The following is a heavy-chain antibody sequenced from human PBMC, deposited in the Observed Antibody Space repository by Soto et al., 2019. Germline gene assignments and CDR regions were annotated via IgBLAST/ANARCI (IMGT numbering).Heavy chain of an antibody. V-gene: IGHV3-33*01. Sequence: GGSLRLSCAASGFTFSSYGMHWVRQAPGKGLEWVAVIWYDGSNKYYADSVKGRFTISRDNSENTLYLQMNSLRAEDTAVYYCASVRVVVPAEDAFDIWGQGTMVTVSS. J-gene: IGHJ3*02. CDR1: GFTFSSYG. D-gene: IGHD2-2*01. CDR2: IWYDGSNK. CDR3: ASVRVVVPAEDAFDI.